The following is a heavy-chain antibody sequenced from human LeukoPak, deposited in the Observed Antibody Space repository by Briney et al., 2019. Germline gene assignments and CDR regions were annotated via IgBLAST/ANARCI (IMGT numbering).Heavy chain of an antibody. CDR2: ISGSGGST. CDR3: AKASCGGDCYSLGY. V-gene: IGHV3-23*01. J-gene: IGHJ4*02. CDR1: GFTFSSYA. Sequence: QTGGSLRLSCAASGFTFSSYAMSWVRQAPGKGLEWVSAISGSGGSTYYADSVKGRFTISRDNSKNTLYLQMNSLRAEDTAVYYCAKASCGGDCYSLGYWGQGTLVTVSS. D-gene: IGHD2-21*02.